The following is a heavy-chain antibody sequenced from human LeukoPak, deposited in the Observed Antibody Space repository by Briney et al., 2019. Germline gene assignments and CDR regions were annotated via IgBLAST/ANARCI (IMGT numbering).Heavy chain of an antibody. D-gene: IGHD6-19*01. CDR2: ISSSSSYI. Sequence: GGSLRLSCAASGFTFSSYSMNWVRQAPGKGLEWVSSISSSSSYIYYADSVKGRFTISRDNAKNSLYLQMNSLRAEDTAVYYCARALYSGGWYGPAYWGQGTLVTVSS. V-gene: IGHV3-21*01. CDR1: GFTFSSYS. J-gene: IGHJ4*02. CDR3: ARALYSGGWYGPAY.